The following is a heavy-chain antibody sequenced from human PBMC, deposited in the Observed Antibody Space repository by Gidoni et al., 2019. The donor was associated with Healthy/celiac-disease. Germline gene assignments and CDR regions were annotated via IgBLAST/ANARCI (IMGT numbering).Heavy chain of an antibody. V-gene: IGHV3-49*04. D-gene: IGHD2-2*02. CDR3: SRNLTPWYTSLYYYYYGMDV. Sequence: EVQLVESGGGLVQPGRSLRLSCTASGFTFGDYAMSWVRQAPGKGLEWVGFIRSKAYGGTTEYAASVKGRFTISRDDSKSIAYLQMNSLKTEDTAVYYCSRNLTPWYTSLYYYYYGMDVWGQGTTVTVSS. CDR1: GFTFGDYA. CDR2: IRSKAYGGTT. J-gene: IGHJ6*02.